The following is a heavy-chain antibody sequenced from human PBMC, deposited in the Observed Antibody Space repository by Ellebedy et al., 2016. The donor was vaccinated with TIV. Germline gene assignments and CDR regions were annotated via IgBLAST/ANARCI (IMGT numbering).Heavy chain of an antibody. CDR2: ISTYHGKT. CDR3: ARGWYLDF. D-gene: IGHD6-13*01. CDR1: GYTFTSYG. J-gene: IGHJ4*02. V-gene: IGHV1-18*01. Sequence: AASVKVSCKASGYTFTSYGITWVRQAPGQGLEWVGWISTYHGKTYYAQKLQGRVTMTTDTSSSTAYMELRSLTSDDTAAYYCARGWYLDFWGQGILVTVSS.